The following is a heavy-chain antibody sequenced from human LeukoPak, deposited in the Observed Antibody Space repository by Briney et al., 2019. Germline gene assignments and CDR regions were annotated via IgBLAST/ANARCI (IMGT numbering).Heavy chain of an antibody. CDR3: AKDLHYGSADY. CDR2: INPDGSTT. Sequence: GGSLRLSCAASGFTFSNYWMHWVRQDPGKGLVWVSFINPDGSTTNYADSGKGRFTISRDNAKDALYLQMNSLRAEDTAVYYCAKDLHYGSADYWGQGTLVTVSS. D-gene: IGHD3-10*01. J-gene: IGHJ4*02. V-gene: IGHV3-74*01. CDR1: GFTFSNYW.